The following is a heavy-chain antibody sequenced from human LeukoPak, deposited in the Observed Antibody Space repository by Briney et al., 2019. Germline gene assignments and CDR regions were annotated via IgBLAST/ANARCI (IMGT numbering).Heavy chain of an antibody. Sequence: PGGSLRLSCAASGFTFSSYSMNWVRQAPGKGLEWISYISSSGSIIYYADSVKGRFTISRDNAKNSLYLQMNSLRAEDTAVYYCARDAATSVGMPHYWGQGTVVTVSS. CDR2: ISSSGSII. CDR3: ARDAATSVGMPHY. D-gene: IGHD2-2*01. J-gene: IGHJ4*02. CDR1: GFTFSSYS. V-gene: IGHV3-48*04.